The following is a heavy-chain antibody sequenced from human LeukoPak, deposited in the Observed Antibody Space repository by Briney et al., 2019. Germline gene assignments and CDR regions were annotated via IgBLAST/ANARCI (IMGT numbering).Heavy chain of an antibody. D-gene: IGHD5-24*01. CDR2: LDHRGDT. CDR3: ARGATISETGYFDF. J-gene: IGHJ4*03. Sequence: SETLSLTCAVYGGSFSRYYWNWIRQSPGKGLEWIAELDHRGDTNYNPSVKSRVTISVDTSKNQFSLKVRSLSAADTAVYYCARGATISETGYFDFWGQGTPVTVSS. CDR1: GGSFSRYY. V-gene: IGHV4-34*01.